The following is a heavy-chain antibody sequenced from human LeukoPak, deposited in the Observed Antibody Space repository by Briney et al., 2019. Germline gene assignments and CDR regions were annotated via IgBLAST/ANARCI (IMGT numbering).Heavy chain of an antibody. CDR2: ISSSSSYI. V-gene: IGHV3-21*01. CDR3: ARDLASGSYRLDI. J-gene: IGHJ3*02. D-gene: IGHD3-10*01. Sequence: GGSLRLSCAASGFTFSSYSMNWVRLAPGKGLEWVSSISSSSSYIYYADSVKGRFTISRDNAKNSLYLQMNSLRAEDTAVYYCARDLASGSYRLDIWGQGTMVTVYS. CDR1: GFTFSSYS.